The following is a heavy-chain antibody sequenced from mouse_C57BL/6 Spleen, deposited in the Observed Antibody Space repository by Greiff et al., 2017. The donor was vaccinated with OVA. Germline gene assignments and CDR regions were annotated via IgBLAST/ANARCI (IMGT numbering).Heavy chain of an antibody. CDR1: GYTFTSYW. V-gene: IGHV1-52*01. Sequence: QVQLQQPGAELVRPGSSVKLSCKASGYTFTSYWMHWVKQRPIQGLEWIGNIDPSDSETHYNQKFKDKATLTVDKSSSTVYMELSRLTSEDSAVYFCARHEESPNWGAFDYWGQGTTLTVSS. D-gene: IGHD4-1*01. J-gene: IGHJ2*01. CDR2: IDPSDSET. CDR3: ARHEESPNWGAFDY.